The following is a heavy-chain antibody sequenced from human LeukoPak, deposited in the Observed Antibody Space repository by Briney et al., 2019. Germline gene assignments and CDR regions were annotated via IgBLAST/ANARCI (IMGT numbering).Heavy chain of an antibody. Sequence: GASLKISCKGSGSSFTSYWIGWVRRMPGKGLEWMGIIYPGDSDTRYSPSFQGQVTISADKSISTAYLQWSSLKASDTAMYYCARRSSSWMNWFDPWGQGTLVTVSS. CDR2: IYPGDSDT. D-gene: IGHD6-13*01. J-gene: IGHJ5*02. CDR1: GSSFTSYW. CDR3: ARRSSSWMNWFDP. V-gene: IGHV5-51*01.